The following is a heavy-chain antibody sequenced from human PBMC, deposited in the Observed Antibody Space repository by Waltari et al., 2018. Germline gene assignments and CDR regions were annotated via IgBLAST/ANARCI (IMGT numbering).Heavy chain of an antibody. J-gene: IGHJ3*02. Sequence: QVQLQESGPGLVKPSETLSLTCTVSGGSISSYYWSWIRQPPGKGLEWIGYIYYSGSTHNTPSLKSRVTISVDTPKNQFSRKLSSVTAADTAVYYCARDDYYDSSGPGAFDIWGQGTMVTVSS. V-gene: IGHV4-59*01. CDR3: ARDDYYDSSGPGAFDI. CDR2: IYYSGST. CDR1: GGSISSYY. D-gene: IGHD3-22*01.